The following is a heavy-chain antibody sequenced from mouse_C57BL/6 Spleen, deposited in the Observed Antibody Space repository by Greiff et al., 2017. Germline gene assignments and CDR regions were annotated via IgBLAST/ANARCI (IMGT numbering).Heavy chain of an antibody. J-gene: IGHJ1*03. CDR2: ISSGGSYT. D-gene: IGHD1-1*01. CDR3: ARLPLYYGSSYGYFDV. CDR1: GFTFSSYG. Sequence: EVHLVESGGDLVKPGGSLKLSCAASGFTFSSYGMSWVRQTPDKRLEWVATISSGGSYTYYPDSVKGRFTISSDNAKNTLYLQMSSLKSEDTAMYYCARLPLYYGSSYGYFDVWGTGTTVTVSS. V-gene: IGHV5-6*01.